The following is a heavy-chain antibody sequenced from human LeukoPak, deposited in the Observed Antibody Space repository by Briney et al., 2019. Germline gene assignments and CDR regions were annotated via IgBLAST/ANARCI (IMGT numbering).Heavy chain of an antibody. CDR1: GFTFSVSW. CDR3: ARTSDTSGRLYWYFDL. V-gene: IGHV3-21*01. Sequence: GGSLRLSCAASGFTFSVSWMNWVRQAPGKGLEWVSFISTSSSYIHYADSVKGRFTISRDNAKNSLYLQMNSLRAEDTAVYYCARTSDTSGRLYWYFDLWGRGTLVTVSS. J-gene: IGHJ2*01. D-gene: IGHD3-22*01. CDR2: ISTSSSYI.